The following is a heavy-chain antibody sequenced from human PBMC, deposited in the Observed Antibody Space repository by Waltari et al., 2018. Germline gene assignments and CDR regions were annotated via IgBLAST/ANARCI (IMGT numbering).Heavy chain of an antibody. CDR2: IFHSGRT. J-gene: IGHJ4*02. D-gene: IGHD3-22*01. Sequence: QVQMQESGPGLVKPSETLSLTCDVSGYSISSGYSWGWIRQPPGKGLEWIGSIFHSGRTYYNPSLKSRVTLSVDTSKNQISLKLSSVTAADTAVYYCARSSGYYSFSYWGQGTLVTVSS. CDR1: GYSISSGYS. V-gene: IGHV4-38-2*01. CDR3: ARSSGYYSFSY.